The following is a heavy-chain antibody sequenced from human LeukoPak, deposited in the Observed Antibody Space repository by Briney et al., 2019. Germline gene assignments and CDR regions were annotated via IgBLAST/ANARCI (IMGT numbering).Heavy chain of an antibody. D-gene: IGHD3-22*01. V-gene: IGHV4-31*03. CDR1: GGSISSGGYY. Sequence: PSQTLPLTCTVSGGSISSGGYYWSWIRQHPGKGLEWIGYIYYSGSTYYNPSLKSRVTISADTSKNQFSLKLSSVTAADTAVYYCARRHYYDNNGYDIDYWGQGTLVTVSS. CDR3: ARRHYYDNNGYDIDY. J-gene: IGHJ4*02. CDR2: IYYSGST.